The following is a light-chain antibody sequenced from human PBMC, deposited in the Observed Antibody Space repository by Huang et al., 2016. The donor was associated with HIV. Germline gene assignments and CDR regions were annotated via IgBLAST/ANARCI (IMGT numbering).Light chain of an antibody. CDR2: AAS. Sequence: DIQMTQSPSSLSASVGDRVTITCRASQSISKHLKWYQQKPGKAPNLLIYAASSLQSVVPSRFSGSASGTDFTLTISNLQPEDFATYSCQQSYTTPWTFGQGTKVEI. CDR3: QQSYTTPWT. CDR1: QSISKH. J-gene: IGKJ1*01. V-gene: IGKV1-39*01.